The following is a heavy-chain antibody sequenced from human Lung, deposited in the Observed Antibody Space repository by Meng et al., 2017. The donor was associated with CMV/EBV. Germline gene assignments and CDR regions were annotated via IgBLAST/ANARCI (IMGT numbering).Heavy chain of an antibody. CDR3: ARGGSSWGGKYYYYGMDV. D-gene: IGHD6-13*01. Sequence: GESLKISCAASGFTFSSYWMHWDRQAPGKGLVWVSRINSDGSSTSYADSVKGRFTISRDNAKNTLYLQMNSLRAEDTAVYYCARGGSSWGGKYYYYGMDVWGQGTXVTVSS. CDR2: INSDGSST. J-gene: IGHJ6*02. CDR1: GFTFSSYW. V-gene: IGHV3-74*01.